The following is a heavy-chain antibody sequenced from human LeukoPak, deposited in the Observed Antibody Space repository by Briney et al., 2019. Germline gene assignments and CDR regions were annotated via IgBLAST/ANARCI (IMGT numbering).Heavy chain of an antibody. CDR2: IYYSGST. CDR3: ATGYYDILTGYPGAFDI. D-gene: IGHD3-9*01. Sequence: SETLSLTCTVSGGSISSYYWSWIRQPPGKGLEWIGYIYYSGSTNYNPSLKSRVTISVDTSKNQFSLKLSSVTAADTAVYYCATGYYDILTGYPGAFDIWGQGTMVTVSS. J-gene: IGHJ3*02. CDR1: GGSISSYY. V-gene: IGHV4-59*12.